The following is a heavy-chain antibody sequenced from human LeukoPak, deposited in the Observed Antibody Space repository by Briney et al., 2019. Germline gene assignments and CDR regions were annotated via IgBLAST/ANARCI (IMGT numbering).Heavy chain of an antibody. CDR1: GFTFSSYW. V-gene: IGHV3-74*01. CDR3: ARAQVGAPTDF. CDR2: INSDGSST. Sequence: GGSLRLSCAASGFTFSSYWMHWVRQAPGKGLVWVSRINSDGSSTSYADSVKGRFTISRDNAKDTLYLHMNSLRPEDTAVYYCARAQVGAPTDFWGQGTLVTVSS. D-gene: IGHD1-26*01. J-gene: IGHJ4*02.